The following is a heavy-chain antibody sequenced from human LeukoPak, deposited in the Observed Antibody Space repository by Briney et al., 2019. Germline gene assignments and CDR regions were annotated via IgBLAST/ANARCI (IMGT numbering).Heavy chain of an antibody. J-gene: IGHJ4*02. D-gene: IGHD6-19*01. CDR2: INHSGST. V-gene: IGHV4-34*01. CDR1: GGSFSGYY. CDR3: ARGAPGRAVAGNDY. Sequence: PSETLSLTCAVYGGSFSGYYWSWIRQPPGKGLEWIGEINHSGSTNYNPSLKSRVTISVDTSKNQFSLKLSSVTAADTAVYYCARGAPGRAVAGNDYWGRGTPVTVSS.